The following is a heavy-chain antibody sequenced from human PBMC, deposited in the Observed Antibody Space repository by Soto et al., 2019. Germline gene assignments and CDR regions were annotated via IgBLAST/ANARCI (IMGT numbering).Heavy chain of an antibody. D-gene: IGHD6-6*01. V-gene: IGHV1-18*01. Sequence: QVQLVQSGAEVKKPGASVKVSCKASGYIFRSHGVIWMRQAPGQGLEWMGCISTYNDNTNYAQNFKGIVTMPAETSTSTAYMKLRSLRSDATAVYYCARFEYRSTDPLGSAFDIWGKGKMVTVSS. CDR2: ISTYNDNT. CDR1: GYIFRSHG. J-gene: IGHJ3*02. CDR3: ARFEYRSTDPLGSAFDI.